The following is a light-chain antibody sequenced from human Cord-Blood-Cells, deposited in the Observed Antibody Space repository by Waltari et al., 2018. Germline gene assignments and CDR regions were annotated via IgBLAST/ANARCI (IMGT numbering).Light chain of an antibody. CDR1: SSDVGGYNY. V-gene: IGLV2-14*01. J-gene: IGLJ3*02. CDR2: DVS. CDR3: SSYTSSSRV. Sequence: QSALTQPASVSGSPGQSITISCTGTSSDVGGYNYVSWYQQHPGKVPKLMIYDVSKRPSGVSTRFSASKSGNTAPLTISGLQAEDEADYYCSSYTSSSRVFGGGTKLTVL.